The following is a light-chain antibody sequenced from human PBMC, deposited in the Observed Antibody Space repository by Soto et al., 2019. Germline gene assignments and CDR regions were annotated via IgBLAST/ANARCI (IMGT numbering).Light chain of an antibody. Sequence: EIVMTQSPATLSVSPGERATVSCRASQTVNSNLAWYQQKPGQAPRLLIYGASTRATGIPARFSGSGSGTEFTLTINSLQSEDFAVYYCQQYNNWPRTFGQGTKVDIK. CDR3: QQYNNWPRT. J-gene: IGKJ1*01. CDR1: QTVNSN. V-gene: IGKV3-15*01. CDR2: GAS.